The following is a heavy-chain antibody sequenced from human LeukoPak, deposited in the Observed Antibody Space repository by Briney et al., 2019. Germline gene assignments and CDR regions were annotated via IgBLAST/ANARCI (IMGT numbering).Heavy chain of an antibody. CDR3: ARASSGSYSDY. D-gene: IGHD1-26*01. V-gene: IGHV4-38-2*02. CDR2: IYHSGST. J-gene: IGHJ4*02. CDR1: GYSISSGYY. Sequence: PSETLSLTCTVSGYSISSGYYWGWIRQPPGKGLEWIGSIYHSGSTYYNPSLKSRVTISVDTSKNQFSLKLSSVTAADTAVYYCARASSGSYSDYWGQGTLVTVSS.